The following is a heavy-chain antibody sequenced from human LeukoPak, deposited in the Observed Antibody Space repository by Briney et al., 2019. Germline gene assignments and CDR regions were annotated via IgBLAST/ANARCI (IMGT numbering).Heavy chain of an antibody. CDR3: ARRYFDWLLYGRDYYYMDV. J-gene: IGHJ6*03. CDR1: GGSISSSSYY. V-gene: IGHV4-39*01. D-gene: IGHD3-9*01. Sequence: SETLSLTCTVSGGSISSSSYYWGWIRQPPGKGLEWIGSIYYSGSTYYNPSLKSRVTISVDTSKNQFSLKLSPVTAADTAVYYCARRYFDWLLYGRDYYYMDVWGKGTTVTISS. CDR2: IYYSGST.